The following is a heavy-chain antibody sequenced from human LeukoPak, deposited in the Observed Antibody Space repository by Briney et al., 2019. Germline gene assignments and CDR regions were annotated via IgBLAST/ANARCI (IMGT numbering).Heavy chain of an antibody. CDR3: TTSLVY. V-gene: IGHV3-15*01. CDR1: GFPFSDYW. CDR2: IKSKTDGGTT. Sequence: GGSLRLSCAASGFPFSDYWMSWVRQAPGKGLEWVGRIKSKTDGGTTENAAPVKGRFTISRDESKNTLSLQMNSLKTEDTAVYYCTTSLVYWGQGTLVTVSS. J-gene: IGHJ4*02.